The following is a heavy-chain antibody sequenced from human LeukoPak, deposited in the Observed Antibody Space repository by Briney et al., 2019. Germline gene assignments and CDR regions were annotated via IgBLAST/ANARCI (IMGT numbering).Heavy chain of an antibody. D-gene: IGHD2-15*01. CDR1: GFTFSSYG. CDR2: IWYDGTNT. V-gene: IGHV3-33*01. Sequence: PGGSLRLPCAASGFTFSSYGMHWVRQAPGKGLEWVAVIWYDGTNTYYADSVKGRFTISRDNSKNTLYLQMNSLRAEDTAVYYCARDFCSGGSCYPDAFDIWGQGTMVTVSS. J-gene: IGHJ3*02. CDR3: ARDFCSGGSCYPDAFDI.